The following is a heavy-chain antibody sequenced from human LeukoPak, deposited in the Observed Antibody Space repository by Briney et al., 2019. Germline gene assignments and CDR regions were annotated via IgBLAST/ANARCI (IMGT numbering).Heavy chain of an antibody. CDR1: GGSISSSSYY. D-gene: IGHD1-26*01. V-gene: IGHV4-39*07. J-gene: IGHJ2*01. Sequence: MASETLSLTCTVSGGSISSSSYYWGWIRQPPGKGLEWIGSIYYSGSTYYNPSLKSRVTISVDTSKNQFSLKLSSVTAADTAVYYCARDPRRPNVGAPVPYWYFDLWGRGALVTVSS. CDR3: ARDPRRPNVGAPVPYWYFDL. CDR2: IYYSGST.